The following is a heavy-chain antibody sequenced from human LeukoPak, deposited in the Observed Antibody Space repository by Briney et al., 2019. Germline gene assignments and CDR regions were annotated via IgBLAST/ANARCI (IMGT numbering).Heavy chain of an antibody. CDR3: ARDHRYAFDN. CDR1: GFTFSDYS. D-gene: IGHD5-12*01. Sequence: PGGSLRLSCAASGFTFSDYSMNSGRQAPGKRLEWISYVGISSGNTKYADSMKGRFTISGDSAKNSVFLQMNSLRVEDTTVYYCARDHRYAFDNWGQGTLVTVSS. V-gene: IGHV3-48*04. J-gene: IGHJ4*02. CDR2: VGISSGNT.